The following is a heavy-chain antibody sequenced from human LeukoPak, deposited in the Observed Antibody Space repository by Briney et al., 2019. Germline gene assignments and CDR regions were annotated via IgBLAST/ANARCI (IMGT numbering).Heavy chain of an antibody. CDR2: INPNSGGT. CDR1: GYTFTSYG. V-gene: IGHV1-2*02. CDR3: ARERGGPDGYMDV. D-gene: IGHD3-16*01. Sequence: ASVKVSCKASGYTFTSYGISWVRQAPGQGLEWMGWINPNSGGTNYAQKFQGRVTMTRDTSISTAYMELSRLRSDDTAVYYCARERGGPDGYMDVWGKGTTVTVSS. J-gene: IGHJ6*03.